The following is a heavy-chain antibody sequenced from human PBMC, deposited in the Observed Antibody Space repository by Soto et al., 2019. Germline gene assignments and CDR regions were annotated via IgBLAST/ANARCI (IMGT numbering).Heavy chain of an antibody. CDR1: GFTFGNYA. J-gene: IGHJ4*02. CDR2: NSYDGSKR. CDR3: AKGGGAPGYPIDY. Sequence: QVQLGESGGGVVQPGKSLRLSCVGSGFTFGNYAMYWVRQAPGKGLEWVAFNSYDGSKRYHADSVKGQFTISRDNARNTLYLQMDRLRPEDTAVYYCAKGGGAPGYPIDYWGQGTLVTVSS. V-gene: IGHV3-30*18. D-gene: IGHD3-9*01.